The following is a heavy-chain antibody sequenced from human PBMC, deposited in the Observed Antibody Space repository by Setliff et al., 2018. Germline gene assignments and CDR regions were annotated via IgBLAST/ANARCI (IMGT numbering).Heavy chain of an antibody. J-gene: IGHJ4*02. V-gene: IGHV4-59*01. CDR3: ARGGTYRYFDY. CDR2: VFYNGAA. Sequence: TSETLSLTCTVSGDSISDASIMAWIRQPPGKGLEFIGYVFYNGAAKYDPSFKSRVTMSVDTSKTQFSLKLNSMTTADTAVYYCARGGTYRYFDYWGQGALVTVSS. CDR1: GDSISDAS.